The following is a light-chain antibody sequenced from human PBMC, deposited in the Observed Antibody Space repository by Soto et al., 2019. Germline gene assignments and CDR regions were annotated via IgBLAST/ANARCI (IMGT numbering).Light chain of an antibody. CDR1: QSVSSSY. CDR3: LQYGSSPPYT. J-gene: IGKJ2*01. V-gene: IGKV3-20*01. Sequence: EIVLTQSPGTLSLSPGERATLSCRASQSVSSSYLAWYQQKPGQAPRLLIYGASSRATGIPDRFSGSGSGTDFPLTISRLEPEDFAVYYCLQYGSSPPYTFGQGTKLEIK. CDR2: GAS.